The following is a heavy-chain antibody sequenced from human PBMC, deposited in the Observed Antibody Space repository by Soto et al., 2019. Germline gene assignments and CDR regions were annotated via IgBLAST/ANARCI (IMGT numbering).Heavy chain of an antibody. D-gene: IGHD3-3*01. CDR2: IYYSGST. CDR3: ARLITDIWSGYIHGQYVMPYYYYMDV. Sequence: PSETLSLTCTVSGGSISSGSYYWSWIRQPPGKGLEWIGYIYYSGSTNYNPSLKSRVTISVDTSKNQFSLKLSSVTAADTAVYYCARLITDIWSGYIHGQYVMPYYYYMDVWGKGTTVTVSS. CDR1: GGSISSGSYY. J-gene: IGHJ6*03. V-gene: IGHV4-61*01.